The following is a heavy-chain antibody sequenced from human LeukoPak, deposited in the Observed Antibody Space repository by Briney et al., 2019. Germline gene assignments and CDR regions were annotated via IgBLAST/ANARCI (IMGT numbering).Heavy chain of an antibody. D-gene: IGHD3-10*01. CDR1: GYTLTELS. J-gene: IGHJ4*02. V-gene: IGHV1-24*01. CDR2: FDPEDGET. Sequence: ASVKVSCKVSGYTLTELSMHWVRQAPGKGLEWMGGFDPEDGETIYAQKFQGRVTMTEDTSTDTAYMELSSLRSEDTAVYYCASVDFLLWFGGHFDYWGQGTLATVSS. CDR3: ASVDFLLWFGGHFDY.